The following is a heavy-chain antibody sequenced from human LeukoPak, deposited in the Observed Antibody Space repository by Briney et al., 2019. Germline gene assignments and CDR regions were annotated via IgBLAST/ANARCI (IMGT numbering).Heavy chain of an antibody. CDR1: GYTFNSYD. V-gene: IGHV1-8*01. CDR3: ASGHPARAVVTTRYYYFYTDV. CDR2: INPNNGNT. J-gene: IGHJ6*03. Sequence: ASVKVSCKASGYTFNSYDINWVRQATGQGLEWMGWINPNNGNTGYAQKFQGRVTMTRNTSISTAYMELSSLRSEATPVYYCASGHPARAVVTTRYYYFYTDVWGKGTTVTVSS. D-gene: IGHD4-23*01.